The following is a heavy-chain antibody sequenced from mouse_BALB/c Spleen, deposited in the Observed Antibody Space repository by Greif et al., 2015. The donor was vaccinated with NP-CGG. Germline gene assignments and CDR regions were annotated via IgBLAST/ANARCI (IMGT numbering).Heavy chain of an antibody. CDR2: ISSGGSYT. CDR1: GFTFSSYT. V-gene: IGHV5-6-4*01. CDR3: TSAGSSAMDY. J-gene: IGHJ4*01. Sequence: EVMLVESGGGLVKPGGSLKLSCAASGFTFSSYTMSWVRQTPEKRLEWVATISSGGSYTYYPDSVKGRFTISRDNAKNTRYLQMSILNSEDPALYDCTSAGSSAMDYWCQATSVTVSS.